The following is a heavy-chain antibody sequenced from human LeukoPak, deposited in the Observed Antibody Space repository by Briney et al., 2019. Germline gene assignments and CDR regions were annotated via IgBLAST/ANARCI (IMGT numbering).Heavy chain of an antibody. D-gene: IGHD3-10*01. Sequence: ASVKVSCKASGYTVTAYHMHWVRQAPGQGLEWMGGIIPIFGTANYAQKFQGRVTITTDESTSTAYMELSSLRSEDTAVYYCARGGGFGELLGWFDPWGQGTLVTVSS. CDR2: IIPIFGTA. CDR1: GYTVTAYH. V-gene: IGHV1-69*05. J-gene: IGHJ5*02. CDR3: ARGGGFGELLGWFDP.